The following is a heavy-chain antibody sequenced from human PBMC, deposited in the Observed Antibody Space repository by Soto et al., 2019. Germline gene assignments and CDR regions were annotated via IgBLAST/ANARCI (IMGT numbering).Heavy chain of an antibody. D-gene: IGHD4-17*01. Sequence: QAQLVESGGGVVQPGRSLRLSCAAYGFTFNIYALHWLRQAPGKGLEWVAVISFDGTKKYYSDSVKGRFTISRDNLKNTLYLQMNNLRVEDAALYFCAREDDYGYRYINYGLDVWGQGTTVTVSS. CDR3: AREDDYGYRYINYGLDV. J-gene: IGHJ6*02. CDR1: GFTFNIYA. CDR2: ISFDGTKK. V-gene: IGHV3-30-3*01.